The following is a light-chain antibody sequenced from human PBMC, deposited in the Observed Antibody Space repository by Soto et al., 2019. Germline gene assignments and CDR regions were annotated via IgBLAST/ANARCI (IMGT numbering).Light chain of an antibody. Sequence: EMVMTQSPATLSVSPGERATLSCRASQSISSNLAWYQQKPGQAPRLLIYGASTRATDIPARFSGSGSGTEFTLTISSLQSEDSAVYYCQQYNNWPPATFGPGTKVDV. CDR1: QSISSN. CDR2: GAS. J-gene: IGKJ3*01. CDR3: QQYNNWPPAT. V-gene: IGKV3-15*01.